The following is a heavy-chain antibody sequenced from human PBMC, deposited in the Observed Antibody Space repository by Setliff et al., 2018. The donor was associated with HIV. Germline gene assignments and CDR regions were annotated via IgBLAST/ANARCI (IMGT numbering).Heavy chain of an antibody. Sequence: SETLSLTCAVSGYSISSGYYWGWIRQPPGKGLEWIGSMYHSGSTYYNPSLKSRVTISVDTSKNQFSLKLSSVTAADTAVYYCARGESFGAAPGTGRFRFWGQGTLVTVSS. D-gene: IGHD6-13*01. J-gene: IGHJ4*02. CDR3: ARGESFGAAPGTGRFRF. CDR2: MYHSGST. V-gene: IGHV4-38-2*01. CDR1: GYSISSGYY.